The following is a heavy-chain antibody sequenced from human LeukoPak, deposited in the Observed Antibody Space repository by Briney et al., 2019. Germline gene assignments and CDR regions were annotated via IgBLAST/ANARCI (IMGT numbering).Heavy chain of an antibody. Sequence: PSETLSLTCTVSGVSISSSNYYWDWIRQPPGRGLEWIGTIYYSGSTYYTPSLKSRVTISVDTSKNQFSLRLSSVTAADTAVYYCARRLTPLKVDIVANGWFDPWGQGILVTVSS. CDR1: GVSISSSNYY. CDR3: ARRLTPLKVDIVANGWFDP. CDR2: IYYSGST. V-gene: IGHV4-39*01. D-gene: IGHD5-12*01. J-gene: IGHJ5*02.